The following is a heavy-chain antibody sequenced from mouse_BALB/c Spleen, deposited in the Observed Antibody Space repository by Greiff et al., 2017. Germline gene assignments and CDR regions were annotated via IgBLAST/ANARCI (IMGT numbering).Heavy chain of an antibody. J-gene: IGHJ2*01. D-gene: IGHD2-14*01. CDR3: ARDGAPTIGIYFDY. Sequence: EVKVVESGGGLVKPGGSLKLSCAASGFTFSDYYMYWVRQTPEKRLEWVATISDGGSYTYYPDSVKGRFTISRDNAKNNLYLQMSSLKSEDTAMYYCARDGAPTIGIYFDYWGQGATLTVSS. CDR1: GFTFSDYY. CDR2: ISDGGSYT. V-gene: IGHV5-4*02.